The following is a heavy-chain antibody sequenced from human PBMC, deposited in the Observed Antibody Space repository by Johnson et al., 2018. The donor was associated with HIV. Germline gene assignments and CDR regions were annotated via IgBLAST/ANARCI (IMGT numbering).Heavy chain of an antibody. J-gene: IGHJ3*02. V-gene: IGHV3-33*01. Sequence: QVQLVESGGGGVQPGRSLRLSCAASGFTFSNYGMHWVRQAPGKGLEWVAVIWFDGSNKYYADSVKGRFTISRDNSKNTLYLQMNSLRAEDTAVYYCARGSYDFWSGYYTGHDAFDIWGQGTMVTVSS. CDR2: IWFDGSNK. CDR3: ARGSYDFWSGYYTGHDAFDI. D-gene: IGHD3-3*01. CDR1: GFTFSNYG.